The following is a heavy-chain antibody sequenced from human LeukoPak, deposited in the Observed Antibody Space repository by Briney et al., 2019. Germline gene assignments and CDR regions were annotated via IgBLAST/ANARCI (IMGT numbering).Heavy chain of an antibody. V-gene: IGHV1-69*04. CDR1: GGTFSSYA. Sequence: GSSVKVSCKASGGTFSSYAISWVRQAPGQGLEWMGRIIPILGIANYAQKFQGRVTITADKSTSTAYMELSSLRSEDTAVYYCARGADSSGYSGAFDIWGQGTMVTVSS. J-gene: IGHJ3*02. CDR2: IIPILGIA. CDR3: ARGADSSGYSGAFDI. D-gene: IGHD3-22*01.